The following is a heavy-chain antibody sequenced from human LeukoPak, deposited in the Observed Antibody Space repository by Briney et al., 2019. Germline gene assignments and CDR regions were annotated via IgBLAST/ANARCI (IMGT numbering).Heavy chain of an antibody. Sequence: GASVKVSCKASGYTFTGYYMHWVRQAPGQGLEWMGWISAGNGDTRYSQKFQGRVTITRDTSASAAYIELRSLRSEDTAMYYCARGSTSDWPLDHWGQETLVTISS. CDR2: ISAGNGDT. J-gene: IGHJ4*02. D-gene: IGHD2-2*01. CDR1: GYTFTGYY. V-gene: IGHV1-3*01. CDR3: ARGSTSDWPLDH.